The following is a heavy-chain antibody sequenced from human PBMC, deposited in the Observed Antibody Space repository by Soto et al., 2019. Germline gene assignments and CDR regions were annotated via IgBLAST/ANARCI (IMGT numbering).Heavy chain of an antibody. CDR1: GFTFSSYG. Sequence: QVQLVESGGGVVQPGRSLRLSCAASGFTFSSYGMHWVRQAPGKGLEWVAVISYDGSNKYYADPVKGRFTISRDNSKNTLYLQMNSLRAEDTAVYYCAKDWDSSSSYFDYWGQGTLVTVSS. J-gene: IGHJ4*02. V-gene: IGHV3-30*18. CDR2: ISYDGSNK. CDR3: AKDWDSSSSYFDY. D-gene: IGHD6-6*01.